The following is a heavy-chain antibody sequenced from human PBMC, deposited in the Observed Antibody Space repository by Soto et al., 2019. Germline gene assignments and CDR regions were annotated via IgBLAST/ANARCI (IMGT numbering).Heavy chain of an antibody. CDR2: IYTSGST. Sequence: LSLTCTVSGGSISSFYWSWIRQPAGKELEWIGRIYTSGSTNYNPSLKSRVTMSIDTSKNQFSLKLTSVTAADTAVYFCARDSSGYYYLFDCWGQGTLVTVSS. D-gene: IGHD3-22*01. CDR3: ARDSSGYYYLFDC. J-gene: IGHJ4*02. CDR1: GGSISSFY. V-gene: IGHV4-4*07.